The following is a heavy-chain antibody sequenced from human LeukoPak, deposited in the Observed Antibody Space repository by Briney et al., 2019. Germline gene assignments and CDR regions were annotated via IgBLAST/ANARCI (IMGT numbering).Heavy chain of an antibody. CDR3: ARDVSSSWYYFDY. CDR1: GYTFTGYY. D-gene: IGHD6-13*01. J-gene: IGHJ4*02. CDR2: INPNSGGT. Sequence: ASVTVSCKASGYTFTGYYMHWVRQAPGQGLEWTGWINPNSGGTNYAQKFQGRVTMTRDTSISTAYMELSRLRSDDTAVYYCARDVSSSWYYFDYWGQGTLVTVSS. V-gene: IGHV1-2*02.